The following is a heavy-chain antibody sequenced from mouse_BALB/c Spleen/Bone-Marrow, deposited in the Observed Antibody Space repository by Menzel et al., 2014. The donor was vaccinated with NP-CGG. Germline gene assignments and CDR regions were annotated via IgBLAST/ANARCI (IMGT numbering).Heavy chain of an antibody. CDR2: INPDSSTI. Sequence: EVQLVESGGGLVQPGGSLKLSCAASGFDFSRYWVTWVRQAPGKGLEGIGEINPDSSTINYTPSLKDKFIISRDNAKNTLYLQMSKVRSEDTALYYCAKNYYYGYVAYWGQGTLVTVSA. V-gene: IGHV4-1*02. CDR3: AKNYYYGYVAY. J-gene: IGHJ3*01. CDR1: GFDFSRYW. D-gene: IGHD1-2*01.